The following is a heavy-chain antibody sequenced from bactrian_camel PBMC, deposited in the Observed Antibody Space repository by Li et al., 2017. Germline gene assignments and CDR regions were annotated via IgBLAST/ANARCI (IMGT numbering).Heavy chain of an antibody. CDR1: GSTDSDYC. J-gene: IGHJ6*01. CDR2: SDRVGMT. D-gene: IGHD2*01. Sequence: HVQLVESGGGSVQAGGSLRLSCAASGSTDSDYCMGWIRRFPAKDREGVAASDRVGMTSYADSVKGRFTISEDNARNTLYLEMTSLKPEDTAVYYSAAEGIVKEGYCYFDPVGPCGQGTQVTVS. CDR3: AAEGIVKEGYCYFDPVGP. V-gene: IGHV3S26*01.